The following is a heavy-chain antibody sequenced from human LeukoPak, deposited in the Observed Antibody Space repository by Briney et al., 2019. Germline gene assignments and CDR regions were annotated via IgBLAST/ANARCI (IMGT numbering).Heavy chain of an antibody. CDR1: GGTFSSYA. V-gene: IGHV1-69*06. J-gene: IGHJ6*04. D-gene: IGHD2-2*01. CDR3: ARVSLYCSSTSCYLFGANYGMDV. Sequence: ASVKVSCKASGGTFSSYAISWVRQAPGQGLEWMGGIIPIFDTANYAQKFQGRVPITADKSTSTAYMGLNSLRSEDTAVYYCARVSLYCSSTSCYLFGANYGMDVWGKGTTVTVSS. CDR2: IIPIFDTA.